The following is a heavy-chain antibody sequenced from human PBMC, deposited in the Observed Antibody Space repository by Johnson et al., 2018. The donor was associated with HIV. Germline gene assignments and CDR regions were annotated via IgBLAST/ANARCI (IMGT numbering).Heavy chain of an antibody. CDR3: AREGIVGSTDDAFDI. CDR2: IKQDGSEQ. Sequence: VQLVESGGGLVQPGGSLRLSCAASGFSFSNYWMSWVRQAPGKGLEWVANIKQDGSEQYYVASLKGRFTISRDNDKSSLFLKMNSLRTEDTAVYYCAREGIVGSTDDAFDIWGQGTMVTVSS. D-gene: IGHD1-26*01. V-gene: IGHV3-7*01. J-gene: IGHJ3*02. CDR1: GFSFSNYW.